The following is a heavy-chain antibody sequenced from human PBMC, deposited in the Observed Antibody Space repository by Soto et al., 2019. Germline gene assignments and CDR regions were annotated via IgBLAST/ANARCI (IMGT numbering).Heavy chain of an antibody. CDR2: ISAYNGNT. V-gene: IGHV1-18*01. D-gene: IGHD6-19*01. J-gene: IGHJ5*02. Sequence: QVQLVQSGAEVKKPGASVKVSCKASGYTFTSYGISWVRQAPGQGLEWMGWISAYNGNTNYAQKLQGRVTMTTDTATSTAYRELRSLRSDDTAVYYCARDRPIAVAGENWFDPWGQGTLVTVSS. CDR3: ARDRPIAVAGENWFDP. CDR1: GYTFTSYG.